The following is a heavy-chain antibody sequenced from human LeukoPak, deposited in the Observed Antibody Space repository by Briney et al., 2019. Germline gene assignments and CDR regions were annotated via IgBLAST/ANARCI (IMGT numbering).Heavy chain of an antibody. CDR1: GFTISSYS. CDR3: ARDRDYAFDY. D-gene: IGHD4-17*01. CDR2: IDSETYGNTI. V-gene: IGHV3-48*02. Sequence: GGSLRLSCAASGFTISSYSMNWVRQAPGKGLEWLSYIDSETYGNTIYYPHTVKGRFTISRDNAKNSLYLQIDGLRDEDTAVYYCARDRDYAFDYWGQGTLVTVSS. J-gene: IGHJ4*02.